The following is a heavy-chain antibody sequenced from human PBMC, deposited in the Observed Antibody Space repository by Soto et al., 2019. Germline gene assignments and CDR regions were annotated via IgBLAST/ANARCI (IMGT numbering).Heavy chain of an antibody. D-gene: IGHD2-2*01. CDR1: GFSLSTRDVG. V-gene: IGHV2-5*02. Sequence: QITLNESGPTLVKPTQTLTLTCTFSGFSLSTRDVGVGWIRQPPGEALEWLGVVYWDDSKTYSPSLESRLTITRDTSKNQVVLRMTQMDPVATATYYCAHCRGGVASFWGQGTRVTVSS. CDR3: AHCRGGVASF. CDR2: VYWDDSK. J-gene: IGHJ4*02.